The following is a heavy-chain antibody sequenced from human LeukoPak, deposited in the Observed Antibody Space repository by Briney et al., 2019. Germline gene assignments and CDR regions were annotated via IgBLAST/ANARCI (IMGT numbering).Heavy chain of an antibody. Sequence: ASVKVSCKASDYTFTSYGISWVRQAPGQGLEWMGWISAYNGNTNYAQKLQGRVTMTTDTSTSTAYMELRSLRSDDTAVYYCARDDYYDSPHWYFDLWGRGTLVTVSS. V-gene: IGHV1-18*01. D-gene: IGHD3-22*01. CDR2: ISAYNGNT. CDR3: ARDDYYDSPHWYFDL. CDR1: DYTFTSYG. J-gene: IGHJ2*01.